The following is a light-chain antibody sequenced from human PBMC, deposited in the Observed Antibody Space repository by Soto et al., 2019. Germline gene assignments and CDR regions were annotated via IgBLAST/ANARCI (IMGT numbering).Light chain of an antibody. Sequence: QSALTQPASVSGSPGQSITISCSGPNTDLGVYGYVSWYQHHPGKAPKLLIYDVNNRPSGISDRFSGSKSGDTASLTISGLQAEDEADYFCFSKISGFVYGFGTGTKLTVL. J-gene: IGLJ1*01. CDR3: FSKISGFVYG. CDR2: DVN. V-gene: IGLV2-14*01. CDR1: NTDLGVYGY.